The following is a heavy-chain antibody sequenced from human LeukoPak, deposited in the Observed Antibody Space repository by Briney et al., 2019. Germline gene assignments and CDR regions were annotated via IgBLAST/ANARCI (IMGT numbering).Heavy chain of an antibody. CDR2: ISWNSGSI. Sequence: GGSLRLSCAASGFTFDAYAMHWVRQAPGKGLEWVSGISWNSGSIGYADSVKGRFTISRDNAKNSLNLQINSLRAEDTALYYCARTPSGDSSGYYTDSFNIWGQGTMVTVSS. J-gene: IGHJ3*02. V-gene: IGHV3-9*01. CDR1: GFTFDAYA. D-gene: IGHD3-22*01. CDR3: ARTPSGDSSGYYTDSFNI.